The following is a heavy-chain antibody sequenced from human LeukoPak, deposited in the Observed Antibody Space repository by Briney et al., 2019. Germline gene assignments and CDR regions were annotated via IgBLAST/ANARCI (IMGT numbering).Heavy chain of an antibody. CDR3: ARTTTMVRYRYYYYGMDV. CDR2: INAGNGNT. Sequence: EASVKVSCKASGYTFTSYAMHWVRQAPGQRLEWMGWINAGNGNTKYSQKFQGRVTITRDTSASTACMELSSLRSEDTAVYYCARTTTMVRYRYYYYGMDVWGKGTTVTVSS. CDR1: GYTFTSYA. V-gene: IGHV1-3*01. D-gene: IGHD3-10*01. J-gene: IGHJ6*04.